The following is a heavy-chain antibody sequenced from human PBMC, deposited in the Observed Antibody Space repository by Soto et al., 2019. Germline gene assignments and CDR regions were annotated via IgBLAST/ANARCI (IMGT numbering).Heavy chain of an antibody. V-gene: IGHV3-53*01. D-gene: IGHD1-1*01. CDR1: GLTVRGKKY. J-gene: IGHJ3*02. Sequence: DVQLVASGGGLIQPGGSLRLSCAALGLTVRGKKYITWVRQAPGKGLEWVSALYDVDGTYYADSAKGRFTISRDNSNNIIYLQMNSLGPEDPAVYYCASWLEREHADDIWGRGTMVTVSS. CDR3: ASWLEREHADDI. CDR2: LYDVDGT.